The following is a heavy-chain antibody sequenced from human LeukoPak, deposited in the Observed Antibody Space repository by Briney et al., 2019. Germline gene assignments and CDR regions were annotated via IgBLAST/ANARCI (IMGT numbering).Heavy chain of an antibody. V-gene: IGHV3-33*01. CDR2: IWYDGSEQ. D-gene: IGHD3-16*02. J-gene: IGHJ1*01. CDR3: AREGDSRWGELSP. Sequence: GGSLRLSCAASGFTSSTYAIHWVRQAPGKGLEWVAVIWYDGSEQYYADSVKGRFIISRDNSKSTSDLQMNSLRAEDTAVYYCAREGDSRWGELSPWGQGTLVTVSA. CDR1: GFTSSTYA.